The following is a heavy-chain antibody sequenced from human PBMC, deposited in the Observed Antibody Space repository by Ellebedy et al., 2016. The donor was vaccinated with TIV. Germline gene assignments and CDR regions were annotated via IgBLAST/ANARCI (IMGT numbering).Heavy chain of an antibody. V-gene: IGHV3-33*01. D-gene: IGHD2-15*01. CDR2: IWNDGSNK. CDR1: GFIFSSYG. Sequence: PGGSLRLSCGASGFIFSSYGMHWVRQAPGKGLEWVAVIWNDGSNKYYADSVKGRFTISRDNSKNTLYLQMNSLRAEDTAVYYCARGGYCSGGTCYWYFDLWGRGTLVTVSS. CDR3: ARGGYCSGGTCYWYFDL. J-gene: IGHJ2*01.